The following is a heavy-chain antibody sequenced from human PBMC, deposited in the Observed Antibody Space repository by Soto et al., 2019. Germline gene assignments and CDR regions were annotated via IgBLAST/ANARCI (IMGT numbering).Heavy chain of an antibody. D-gene: IGHD3-22*01. CDR2: FDPEDGET. V-gene: IGHV1-24*01. CDR1: GYTFTSYG. CDR3: ATDPDYYDSSGYAFDI. J-gene: IGHJ3*02. Sequence: ASVKVSCKASGYTFTSYGISWVRQAPGKGLEWMGGFDPEDGETIYAQKFQGRVTMTEDTSTDTAYMELSSLRSEDTAVYYCATDPDYYDSSGYAFDIWGQGTMVTVSS.